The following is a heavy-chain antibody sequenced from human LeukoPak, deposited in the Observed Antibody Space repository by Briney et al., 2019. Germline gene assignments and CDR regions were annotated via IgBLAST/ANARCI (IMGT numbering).Heavy chain of an antibody. CDR2: IYYSGST. D-gene: IGHD3-10*01. V-gene: IGHV4-59*12. CDR3: ARDGAYGSGSYSYFDY. J-gene: IGHJ4*02. Sequence: PSETLSLTCTVSGGPISSYYWSWIRQPPGKGLEWIGYIYYSGSTNYNPSLKSRVTISVDTSKNQFSLKLSSVTAADTAMYYCARDGAYGSGSYSYFDYWGQGTLVTVSS. CDR1: GGPISSYY.